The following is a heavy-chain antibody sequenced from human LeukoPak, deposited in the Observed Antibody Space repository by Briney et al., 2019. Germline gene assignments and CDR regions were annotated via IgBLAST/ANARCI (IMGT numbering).Heavy chain of an antibody. CDR1: GFIFSSYA. D-gene: IGHD2-2*02. V-gene: IGHV3-23*01. CDR3: AKAHGRYCSSTSCYTYYYYGMDV. Sequence: GGSLRLSCAASGFIFSSYAMSWARQAPGKGLEWVSGISGSGGSTYYADSVKGRFTISRDNSKNTLYLQMNSLRAEDTAVYYCAKAHGRYCSSTSCYTYYYYGMDVWGQGTTVTVSS. CDR2: ISGSGGST. J-gene: IGHJ6*02.